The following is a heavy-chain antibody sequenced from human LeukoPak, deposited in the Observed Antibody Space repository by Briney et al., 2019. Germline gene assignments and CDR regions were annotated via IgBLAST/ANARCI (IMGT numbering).Heavy chain of an antibody. Sequence: GGSLRLSCAASGIVFSNTAMNWARQSPGRGLEWVSAISGGGERTFYADSVKGRFTISRDNSKNMVYLQMNSLRADDTAIYYCGKDGGQYSSGPEFDPRGEGALVTVSS. D-gene: IGHD6-19*01. J-gene: IGHJ5*02. CDR2: ISGGGERT. V-gene: IGHV3-23*01. CDR3: GKDGGQYSSGPEFDP. CDR1: GIVFSNTA.